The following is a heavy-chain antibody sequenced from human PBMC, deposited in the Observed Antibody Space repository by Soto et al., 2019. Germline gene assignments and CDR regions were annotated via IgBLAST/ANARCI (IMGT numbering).Heavy chain of an antibody. CDR1: GFTFGDYA. CDR2: IRSKAYGGTT. V-gene: IGHV3-49*04. D-gene: IGHD6-19*01. CDR3: TRVKVAVAAPYYFDY. Sequence: HPGGSLRLSCTASGFTFGDYAMSLVRQAPGKGLECVGFIRSKAYGGTTEYAASVKGRFTISRDDSKSIAYLQMNSLKTEDTAVYYCTRVKVAVAAPYYFDYWGQGTLVTVSS. J-gene: IGHJ4*02.